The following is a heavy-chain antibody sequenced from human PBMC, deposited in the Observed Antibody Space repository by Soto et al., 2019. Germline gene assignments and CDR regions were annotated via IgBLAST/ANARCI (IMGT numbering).Heavy chain of an antibody. CDR1: GYTFTSYC. CDR3: ARSPPWGSALGGWFDP. D-gene: IGHD3-16*01. J-gene: IGHJ5*02. V-gene: IGHV1-46*01. CDR2: TDPSGVST. Sequence: SVKVSCKAPGYTFTSYCLHWVRQAPGQGLEWMGITDPSGVSTSYAQKFQGRVTMTRDTSTSTVYMELSSLRSGDTAIYFCARSPPWGSALGGWFDPWGQGTLVTVSS.